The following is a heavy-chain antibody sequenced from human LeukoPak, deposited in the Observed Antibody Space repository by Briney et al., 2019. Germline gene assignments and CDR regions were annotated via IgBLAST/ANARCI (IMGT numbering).Heavy chain of an antibody. J-gene: IGHJ6*03. CDR1: GGSINSDIYS. CDR2: IDYSGNT. V-gene: IGHV4-39*01. Sequence: SETLSLTCTVSGGSINSDIYSWGWIRQPPGKGLEWIGTIDYSGNTYYNASLDSRVTISVDTSKNQFSLKLSSVTAADTAVYYCARLTITGTGRGYMYVWGKGTTVTVSS. CDR3: ARLTITGTGRGYMYV. D-gene: IGHD1-7*01.